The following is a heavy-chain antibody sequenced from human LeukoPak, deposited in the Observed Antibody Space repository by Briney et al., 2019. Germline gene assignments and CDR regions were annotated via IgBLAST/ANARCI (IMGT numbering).Heavy chain of an antibody. D-gene: IGHD2-2*01. CDR3: AKDRRACSSSSCYYRFDY. CDR1: EFTFSSDA. CDR2: ISDSGGST. V-gene: IGHV3-23*01. Sequence: PGGSLRLSCAASEFTFSSDAMSWFRQAPGKGLEWVSAISDSGGSTYYADSVKGRFTVSRDNSKNTMYLQMNSLRAEDTAVYYCAKDRRACSSSSCYYRFDYWGQGTLVTVSS. J-gene: IGHJ4*02.